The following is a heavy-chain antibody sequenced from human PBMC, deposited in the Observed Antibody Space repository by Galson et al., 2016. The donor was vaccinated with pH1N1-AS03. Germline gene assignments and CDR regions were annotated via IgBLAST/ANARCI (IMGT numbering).Heavy chain of an antibody. Sequence: PALVKPTQTLTLTWTFSGFSLTTSAVGVVWIRQPPGKALEWLALIYWDDDKRYNSSLKSRLTITKDTSKNQVVLTMTNMDPVDTATYYCARTAGWLPDFWGQGTLVTVSS. CDR2: IYWDDDK. CDR3: ARTAGWLPDF. V-gene: IGHV2-5*02. J-gene: IGHJ4*02. CDR1: GFSLTTSAVG. D-gene: IGHD3-9*01.